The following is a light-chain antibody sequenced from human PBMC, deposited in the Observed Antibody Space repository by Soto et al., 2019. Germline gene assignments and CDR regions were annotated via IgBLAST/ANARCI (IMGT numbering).Light chain of an antibody. J-gene: IGLJ3*02. CDR3: SSYITSTTWV. V-gene: IGLV2-14*02. CDR1: SSDVGTYKP. CDR2: DDT. Sequence: QSVLTQPASVSGSPGQSITISCTGTSSDVGTYKPVSWYQQYPGKAPKVIIYDDTKRPSGVSSRFSGSKSGNTASLTISGLQAEDEAHYHCSSYITSTTWVFGGGTKVTVL.